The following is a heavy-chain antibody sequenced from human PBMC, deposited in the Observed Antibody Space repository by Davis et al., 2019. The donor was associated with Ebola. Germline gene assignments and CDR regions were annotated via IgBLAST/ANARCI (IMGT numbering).Heavy chain of an antibody. Sequence: GESLKISCAASGFTFSSYEMNWVRQAPGKGLEWVSYISSSGSTIYYADSVKGRFTISRDNAKNSLYLQMNSLRAEDTAVYYCARDGQYNWNYVYYYYGMDVWGQGTTVTVS. D-gene: IGHD1-7*01. CDR3: ARDGQYNWNYVYYYYGMDV. CDR2: ISSSGSTI. CDR1: GFTFSSYE. V-gene: IGHV3-48*03. J-gene: IGHJ6*02.